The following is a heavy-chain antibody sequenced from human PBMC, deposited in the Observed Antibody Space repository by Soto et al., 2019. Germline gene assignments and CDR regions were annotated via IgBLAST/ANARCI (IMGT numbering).Heavy chain of an antibody. CDR3: ARVSYYYDSSGYYSTSPGPGPIDY. V-gene: IGHV4-61*01. Sequence: AETLSLTCTVSGGSVISGSYYWSCIRQRPGKGLELIGYIYYSGSTNYNPSLKSRVTISVDTSKNQFSLKLSSVTAADTAVYYCARVSYYYDSSGYYSTSPGPGPIDYWGQGTLVTVSS. CDR1: GGSVISGSYY. D-gene: IGHD3-22*01. CDR2: IYYSGST. J-gene: IGHJ4*02.